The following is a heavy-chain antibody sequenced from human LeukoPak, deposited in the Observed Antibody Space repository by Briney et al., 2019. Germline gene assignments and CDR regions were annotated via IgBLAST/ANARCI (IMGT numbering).Heavy chain of an antibody. CDR1: GFTFSSFA. CDR2: ISDYGDST. J-gene: IGHJ3*02. D-gene: IGHD7-27*01. Sequence: GGSLRLSCAASGFTFSSFAMSWVRQAPGKGLEWVSGISDYGDSTHYGDSVKGRLTISRDNSKNTLYLQMNSLRAEDTAVYYCAKDRANWGRIRKAPAASDIWGRGTMVSVSA. CDR3: AKDRANWGRIRKAPAASDI. V-gene: IGHV3-23*01.